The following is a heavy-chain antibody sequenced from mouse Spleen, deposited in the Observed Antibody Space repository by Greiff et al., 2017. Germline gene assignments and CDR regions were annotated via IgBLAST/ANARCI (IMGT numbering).Heavy chain of an antibody. CDR3: AIPYGSNWYFDV. CDR2: IRNKANGYTT. CDR1: GFTFTDYY. D-gene: IGHD1-1*01. V-gene: IGHV7-3*01. Sequence: EVKLQESGGGLVQPGGSLSLSCAASGFTFTDYYMSWVRQPPGKALEWLGFIRNKANGYTTEYSASVKGRFTISRDNSQSILYLQMNALRAEDSATYYCAIPYGSNWYFDVWAQGPRSPSPQ. J-gene: IGHJ1*01.